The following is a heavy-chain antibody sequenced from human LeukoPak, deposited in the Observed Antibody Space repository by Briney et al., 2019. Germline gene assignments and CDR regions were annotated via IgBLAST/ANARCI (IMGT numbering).Heavy chain of an antibody. Sequence: PSETLSLTCTVSGGSISSYYWSWIRQPPGKGLEWIGYISYSGSTNFNPSLKSRVTISVDTSKNQFSLKLSSVTAADTAVYYCARGGTAGTNLNWFDPWGQGTLVPVSS. CDR1: GGSISSYY. V-gene: IGHV4-59*01. CDR3: ARGGTAGTNLNWFDP. CDR2: ISYSGST. J-gene: IGHJ5*02. D-gene: IGHD1-1*01.